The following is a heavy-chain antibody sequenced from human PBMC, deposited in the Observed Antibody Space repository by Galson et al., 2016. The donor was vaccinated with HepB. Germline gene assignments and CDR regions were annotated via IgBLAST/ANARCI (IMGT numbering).Heavy chain of an antibody. CDR1: GFTFNTYS. V-gene: IGHV3-21*01. CDR2: ISGTSTYI. Sequence: SLRLSCAASGFTFNTYSMNWVRQAPGKGLEWVSSISGTSTYIYYADSVKGRFTISRDNAKNSLYLQMNNVRAEDTAVYYCARELRGMIRFFDWSTHFDSWGQGTLVTVSS. J-gene: IGHJ4*02. CDR3: ARELRGMIRFFDWSTHFDS. D-gene: IGHD3-9*01.